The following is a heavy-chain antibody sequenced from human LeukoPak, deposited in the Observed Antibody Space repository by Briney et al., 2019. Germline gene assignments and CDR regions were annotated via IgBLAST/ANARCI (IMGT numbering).Heavy chain of an antibody. CDR3: AKTASTSWGYFDY. CDR2: ISSSGSTI. V-gene: IGHV3-11*04. J-gene: IGHJ4*02. Sequence: GGSLRLSCAASGFTFSDYYMSWIRQAPGKGLEWVSYISSSGSTIYYADSVKGRFTISRDNAKNSLYLQMNSLRAEDTAVYYCAKTASTSWGYFDYWGQGTLVTVSS. CDR1: GFTFSDYY. D-gene: IGHD2-2*01.